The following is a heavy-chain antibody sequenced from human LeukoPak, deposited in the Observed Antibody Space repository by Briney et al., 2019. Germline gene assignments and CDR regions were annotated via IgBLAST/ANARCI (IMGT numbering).Heavy chain of an antibody. J-gene: IGHJ6*02. CDR1: GFIFSSYS. CDR3: ARDRQSFSGMDV. Sequence: GGSLRLSCAASGFIFSSYSMSWVRQAPGKGLEWVAVISYDGSNKYYADSVKGRFTISRDNSKNTLYLQVNSLRAEDTAVYYCARDRQSFSGMDVWGQGARSPSP. V-gene: IGHV3-30*04. D-gene: IGHD3-3*02. CDR2: ISYDGSNK.